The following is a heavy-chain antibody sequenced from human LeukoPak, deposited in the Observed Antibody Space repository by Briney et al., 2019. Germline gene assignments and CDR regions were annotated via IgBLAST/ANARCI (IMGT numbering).Heavy chain of an antibody. CDR2: IYYSGST. V-gene: IGHV4-31*03. Sequence: SETLSLTCTVSGGSISSGAYYWSWIRQHPGKGLEWIGYIYYSGSTYYNPSLKSRVTISVDTSKNQFSLRLSSVTAADTAVYYCARDFDGYFDYWGQGTLVTVSS. CDR3: ARDFDGYFDY. CDR1: GGSISSGAYY. D-gene: IGHD3-9*01. J-gene: IGHJ4*02.